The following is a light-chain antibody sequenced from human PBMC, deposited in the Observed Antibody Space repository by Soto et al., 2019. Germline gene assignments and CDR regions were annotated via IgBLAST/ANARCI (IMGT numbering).Light chain of an antibody. CDR1: SSNIGAGYD. V-gene: IGLV1-40*01. Sequence: VLTQSPSVSGAPGQRVTISCTGNSSNIGAGYDVHWYKQLPGTAPKVLIYGNDNRPLGAPDRFSGSKSGTSGSLVISGLQAEDEADYYCQSYDSSLSRFVFGSGTKVTVL. CDR3: QSYDSSLSRFV. CDR2: GND. J-gene: IGLJ1*01.